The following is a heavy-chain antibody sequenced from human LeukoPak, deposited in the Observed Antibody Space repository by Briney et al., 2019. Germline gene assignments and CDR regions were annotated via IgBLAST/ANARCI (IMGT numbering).Heavy chain of an antibody. D-gene: IGHD3-16*01. Sequence: GGSLRLSCAAPGFTVSNNYMSWVRQAPGKGLEWVSVIYSGGSTYYTDSVKGRFTISRDTSKNTLYLQMNSLRAEDTAVYYCAAQGVFSHGGYWGQGTLVTVSS. CDR1: GFTVSNNY. J-gene: IGHJ4*02. CDR3: AAQGVFSHGGY. CDR2: IYSGGST. V-gene: IGHV3-53*01.